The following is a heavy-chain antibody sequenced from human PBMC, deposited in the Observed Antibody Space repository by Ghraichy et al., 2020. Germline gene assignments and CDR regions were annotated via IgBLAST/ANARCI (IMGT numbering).Heavy chain of an antibody. CDR2: IYYSGST. CDR1: GDSISGFY. Sequence: SETLSLTCTVSGDSISGFYWNWIRQPPGKGLEWIGCIYYSGSTSYNPSLESRVTISVDTSKKQFSLKLNSVTAADTAVYYCARGHGPKVPDYWGQGTLVTVSS. J-gene: IGHJ4*02. V-gene: IGHV4-59*01. CDR3: ARGHGPKVPDY. D-gene: IGHD3-10*01.